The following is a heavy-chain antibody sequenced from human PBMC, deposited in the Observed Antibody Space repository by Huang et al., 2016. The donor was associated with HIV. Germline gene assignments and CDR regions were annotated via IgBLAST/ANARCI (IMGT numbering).Heavy chain of an antibody. D-gene: IGHD3-22*01. CDR2: MNSDGSSS. J-gene: IGHJ4*02. CDR3: VRDPRIQSWLNYFDY. CDR1: GFTFSSYW. Sequence: EVQLVESGGGLVQPGGSLRLSCAASGFTFSSYWMHWVRQAPGKGLVGVARMNSDGSSSGYADSVKGRFTISRDNAKNTLYLQMNSLRAEDTAVYYCVRDPRIQSWLNYFDYWGQGTLVSVSS. V-gene: IGHV3-74*01.